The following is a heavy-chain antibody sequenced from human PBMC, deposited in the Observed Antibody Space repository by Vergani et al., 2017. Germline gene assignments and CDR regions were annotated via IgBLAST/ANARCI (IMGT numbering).Heavy chain of an antibody. CDR3: AKDQGGKYDILTGYYSENWFDP. CDR2: IWYDGSNK. D-gene: IGHD3-9*01. V-gene: IGHV3-33*06. Sequence: QVQLVESGGGVVQPGRSLRLSCAASGFTFSSYGMHWVRQAPGKGLEWVAVIWYDGSNKYYADSVKGRFTISRDNSKNTLYLQMNSLRAEDTAVYYCAKDQGGKYDILTGYYSENWFDPWGQGTLVTVSS. J-gene: IGHJ5*02. CDR1: GFTFSSYG.